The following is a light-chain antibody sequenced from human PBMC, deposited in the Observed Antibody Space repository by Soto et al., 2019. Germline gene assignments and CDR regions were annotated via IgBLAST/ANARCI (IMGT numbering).Light chain of an antibody. V-gene: IGLV2-8*01. J-gene: IGLJ3*02. CDR3: NSYAGDNWV. CDR2: GVN. CDR1: SSDVGGYNF. Sequence: QSALTQPPSASGSPGQSVTISCTGTSSDVGGYNFVSWYQHHPGKAPKLIIYGVNKRPSGVPDRFSGSKSGNTASLTVSGLQADDEADYYCNSYAGDNWVFGGGTKLTVL.